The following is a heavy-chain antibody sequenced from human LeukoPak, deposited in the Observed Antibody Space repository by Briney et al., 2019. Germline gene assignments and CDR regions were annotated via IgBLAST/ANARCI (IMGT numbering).Heavy chain of an antibody. Sequence: GASVRVSCKASGYTFTDYYMHWVRRAPGQGLEWMGWIHPNSGGTKFAQSFQGRVTLTRDTSITTASMELSSLISNDTAVYFCARTAYPSSSWFDPWGQGTQVTVSS. CDR1: GYTFTDYY. D-gene: IGHD6-6*01. CDR3: ARTAYPSSSWFDP. CDR2: IHPNSGGT. V-gene: IGHV1-2*02. J-gene: IGHJ5*02.